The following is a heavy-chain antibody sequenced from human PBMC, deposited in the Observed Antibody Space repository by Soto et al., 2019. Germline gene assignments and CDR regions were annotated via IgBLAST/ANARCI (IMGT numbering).Heavy chain of an antibody. CDR3: ARDTYYDILTGYPAGDYYGMDV. CDR1: GFTFSSYG. CDR2: IWYDGSNK. Sequence: QVQLVESGGGVVQPGRSLRLSCAASGFTFSSYGMHWVRQAPGKGLEWVAVIWYDGSNKYYADSVKGRFTISRDNSKNTLYLQMNSLSAEDTAVYYSARDTYYDILTGYPAGDYYGMDVWGQGTTVTVSS. D-gene: IGHD3-9*01. V-gene: IGHV3-33*01. J-gene: IGHJ6*02.